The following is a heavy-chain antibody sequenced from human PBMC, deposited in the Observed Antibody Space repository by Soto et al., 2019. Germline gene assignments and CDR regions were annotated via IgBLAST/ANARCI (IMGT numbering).Heavy chain of an antibody. V-gene: IGHV4-59*11. J-gene: IGHJ4*02. Sequence: SETLSLTCSVSGGSISGHYWTWIRQSPGKGLEWIGYIFYSGSTNYNPSLKGRVTISVDTSKNQFSLKMGSVTAADTAVYYCARVGSSGWSPDYWGRGTLVTVSS. CDR1: GGSISGHY. CDR2: IFYSGST. D-gene: IGHD6-19*01. CDR3: ARVGSSGWSPDY.